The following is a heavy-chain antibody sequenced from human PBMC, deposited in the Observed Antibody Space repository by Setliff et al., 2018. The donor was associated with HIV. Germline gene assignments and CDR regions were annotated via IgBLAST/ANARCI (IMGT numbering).Heavy chain of an antibody. Sequence: GGSLRLSCKATRFSFSLYAMSWVRQAPGKGLEWVSSISGSGRKTYYGDSVKGRFTISRDNSWDTVDLQMNTLRAEDTAVYYCAKVPLFVVVPAALGGMDVWGQGTTVTVSS. V-gene: IGHV3-23*01. D-gene: IGHD2-2*01. CDR1: RFSFSLYA. CDR2: ISGSGRKT. J-gene: IGHJ6*02. CDR3: AKVPLFVVVPAALGGMDV.